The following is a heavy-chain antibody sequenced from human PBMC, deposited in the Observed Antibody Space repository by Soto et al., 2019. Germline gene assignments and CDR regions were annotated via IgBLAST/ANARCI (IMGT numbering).Heavy chain of an antibody. Sequence: QLQLQESGSGLVKPSQTLSLTCAVSGGSISSDGYSWSWIRQPPGKGLEWIGYIYHSGSTYYNPSLKSRVTISVDRSKTQFSLKLSSVTAEDTAVYYCASSHAGAHITAAVHWGQGTLVTVSS. D-gene: IGHD6-13*01. CDR1: GGSISSDGYS. CDR3: ASSHAGAHITAAVH. J-gene: IGHJ4*02. CDR2: IYHSGST. V-gene: IGHV4-30-2*01.